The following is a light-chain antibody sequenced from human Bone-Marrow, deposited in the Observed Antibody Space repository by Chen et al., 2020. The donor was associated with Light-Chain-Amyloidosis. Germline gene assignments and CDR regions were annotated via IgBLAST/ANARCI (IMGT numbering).Light chain of an antibody. J-gene: IGKJ4*01. CDR2: GSS. Sequence: EIVLTQSPGTLSLSPGEGVNLSCRASQTISSNYLTWYQQKFGQAARLLIYGSSSMATGIPDRFTGSGAGTDVTLSINRLVREDVAMEYCEQYSTLQRTFGGGTKVEIK. CDR3: EQYSTLQRT. CDR1: QTISSNY. V-gene: IGKV3-20*01.